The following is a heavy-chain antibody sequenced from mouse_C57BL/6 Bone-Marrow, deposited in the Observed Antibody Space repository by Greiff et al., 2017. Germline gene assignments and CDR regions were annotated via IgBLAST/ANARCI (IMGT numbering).Heavy chain of an antibody. J-gene: IGHJ2*01. V-gene: IGHV1-15*01. CDR2: IDPETGGT. Sequence: VQLQQSGAELVRPGASVTLSCKASGYTFTDYEMHWVKQTPVHGLEWIGAIDPETGGTDYNQKFKGKAILTADKSSSTAYMELRSLTSEDAAVYYCTREDYYFDYWGQGTTLTVSS. CDR1: GYTFTDYE. CDR3: TREDYYFDY.